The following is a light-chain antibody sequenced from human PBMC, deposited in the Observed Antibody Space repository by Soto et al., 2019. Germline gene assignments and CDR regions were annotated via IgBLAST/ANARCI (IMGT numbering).Light chain of an antibody. CDR2: DAS. CDR3: QQYDNLPPYT. V-gene: IGKV1-33*01. Sequence: DIQMTQSPSSLSASVGDRVTITCQASQDISNYLNWYQQKPGKAPKLLIYDASNLETGVPSRFRGSGSGTDFIFISSSLQAEDIVTYYCQQYDNLPPYTFGQGTKLEIK. CDR1: QDISNY. J-gene: IGKJ2*01.